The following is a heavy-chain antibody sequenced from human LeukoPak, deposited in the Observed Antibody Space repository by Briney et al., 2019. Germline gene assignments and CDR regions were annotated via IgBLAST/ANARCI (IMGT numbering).Heavy chain of an antibody. Sequence: ASVKVSCKASGYTFTSYGISWVRQAPGQGLEWMGWISAYNGNTNYAQKLQGRVTMTTDTSTSTAYMELRSLRSDDTAVYYCARVRGCSSTSCYGLGWFDHWGQGTLVTVSS. CDR3: ARVRGCSSTSCYGLGWFDH. D-gene: IGHD2-2*01. CDR2: ISAYNGNT. J-gene: IGHJ5*02. V-gene: IGHV1-18*01. CDR1: GYTFTSYG.